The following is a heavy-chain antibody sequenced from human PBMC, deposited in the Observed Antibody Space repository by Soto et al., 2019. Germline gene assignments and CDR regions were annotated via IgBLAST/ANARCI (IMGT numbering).Heavy chain of an antibody. Sequence: PSETLSLTCAVDGGYFSGYYWTWIRQPTGTGLEWIGEINHSGSTNYNPSLKSRVTISVDTSKNQFSLKLTSVTAADTAVYYCARDKITGLFDYWGQGTLVTVSS. V-gene: IGHV4-34*01. CDR1: GGYFSGYY. CDR2: INHSGST. J-gene: IGHJ4*02. D-gene: IGHD2-8*02. CDR3: ARDKITGLFDY.